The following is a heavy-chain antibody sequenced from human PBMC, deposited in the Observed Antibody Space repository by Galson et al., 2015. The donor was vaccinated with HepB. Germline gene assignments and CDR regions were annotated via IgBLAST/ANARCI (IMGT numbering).Heavy chain of an antibody. Sequence: SLRLSCAASGFTFSDYYMSWIRQAPGKGLEWLSYISHTTLYTNYADSVKGRITIPRDNARNSLYLQLNSLRAEDTAVYYCVRVADVEYGYHSHFDYWGEETLVTVSS. V-gene: IGHV3-11*06. CDR1: GFTFSDYY. CDR2: ISHTTLYT. CDR3: VRVADVEYGYHSHFDY. J-gene: IGHJ4*02. D-gene: IGHD4-17*01.